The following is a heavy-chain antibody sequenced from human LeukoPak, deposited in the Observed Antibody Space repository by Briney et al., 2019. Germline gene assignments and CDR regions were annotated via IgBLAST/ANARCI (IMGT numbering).Heavy chain of an antibody. CDR2: ISGDGSAT. J-gene: IGHJ3*02. D-gene: IGHD6-13*01. CDR1: GFTFSTYW. V-gene: IGHV3-74*01. Sequence: GGSLRLSCAASGFTFSTYWMHWVRQAPGKGLVWVSRISGDGSATTNADSMKGRFTVSRDNAKNTLYLQLSSLRVEDTAIYYCARTTGGPASTWAFDIWGQGTMVTVS. CDR3: ARTTGGPASTWAFDI.